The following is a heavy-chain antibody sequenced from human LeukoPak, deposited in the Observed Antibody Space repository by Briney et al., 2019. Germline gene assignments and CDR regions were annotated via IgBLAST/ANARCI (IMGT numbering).Heavy chain of an antibody. Sequence: GESLKISCKGSGYPFSNYWIGWVRQMPGKGLEWMGMSYPADSDTRYSPSFQGQVTISVDRSISTAYLQWNSLKASDTAMYYAVAGNGDYFDHWGQGTLVTVSS. D-gene: IGHD6-19*01. CDR3: VAGNGDYFDH. V-gene: IGHV5-51*01. J-gene: IGHJ4*02. CDR2: SYPADSDT. CDR1: GYPFSNYW.